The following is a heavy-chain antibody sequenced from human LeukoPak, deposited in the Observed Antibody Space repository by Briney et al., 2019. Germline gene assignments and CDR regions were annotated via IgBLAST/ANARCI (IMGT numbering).Heavy chain of an antibody. Sequence: SVKVSCKASGGTFSSYAISWVRQAPGQGLEWMGGIIPIFGTANYAQKFQGRVTITADESTSTAYMELSSLRSEDTAVYYCARNWNDVENYNYWGQGTLVTVSS. CDR2: IIPIFGTA. CDR1: GGTFSSYA. D-gene: IGHD1-1*01. V-gene: IGHV1-69*13. CDR3: ARNWNDVENYNY. J-gene: IGHJ4*02.